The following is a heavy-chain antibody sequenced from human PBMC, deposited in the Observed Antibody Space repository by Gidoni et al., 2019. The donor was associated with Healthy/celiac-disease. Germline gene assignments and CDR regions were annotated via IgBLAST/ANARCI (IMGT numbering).Heavy chain of an antibody. CDR1: GFTFDDYA. V-gene: IGHV3-9*01. D-gene: IGHD4-17*01. J-gene: IGHJ3*02. Sequence: EVQLVESGGGLVPPGRSLRISCTASGFTFDDYAMHWVRQAPGKGLGLVSGISWNSGSIGYADSVKGRVTISRDNAKNSLYLQMNSLRAEDTALYYCAKDLGDAKFDAFDIWGQGTMVTVSS. CDR2: ISWNSGSI. CDR3: AKDLGDAKFDAFDI.